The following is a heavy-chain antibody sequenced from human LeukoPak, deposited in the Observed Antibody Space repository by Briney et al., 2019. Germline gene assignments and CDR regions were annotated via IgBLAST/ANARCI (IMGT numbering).Heavy chain of an antibody. Sequence: SETLSLTCTVSGYSISSSSWSWIRQPAGQGLEWIGRCCPSGNPNYNPSLKSRVPMSVDTSKSHFSLKMYSVAAADTAVYYCARDRHGDYGVDYWGRGTLVTVSS. V-gene: IGHV4-4*07. J-gene: IGHJ4*02. CDR3: ARDRHGDYGVDY. CDR1: GYSISSSS. CDR2: CCPSGNP. D-gene: IGHD4-17*01.